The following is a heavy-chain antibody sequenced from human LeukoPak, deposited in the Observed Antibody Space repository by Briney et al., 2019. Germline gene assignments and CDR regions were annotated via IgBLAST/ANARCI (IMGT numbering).Heavy chain of an antibody. CDR2: IIPIFGTA. J-gene: IGHJ6*03. D-gene: IGHD2-15*01. CDR3: ARVVEGDYYYMDV. CDR1: GGTFSSYA. V-gene: IGHV1-69*05. Sequence: SVKVSCKASGGTFSSYAISWVRQAPGQGLEWMGGIIPIFGTANYAQKFLGRVTITTDESTSTAYMELSSLRSEDTAVYYCARVVEGDYYYMDVWGKGTTVTVSS.